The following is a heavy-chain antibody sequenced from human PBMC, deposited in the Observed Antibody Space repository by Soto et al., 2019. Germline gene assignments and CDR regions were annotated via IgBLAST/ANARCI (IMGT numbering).Heavy chain of an antibody. Sequence: QVQLVQSGAEVKKPGASVQVSCKASGYTFTSYGISWVRQAPGHGLEWMGWISAYNGNTNYAQKIQGRVTMTTDTSTSTAYMELRSLRSDDTAVYYCARGMTYYYGSGSSPEDYWGKGTLVTVAS. J-gene: IGHJ4*02. CDR2: ISAYNGNT. CDR3: ARGMTYYYGSGSSPEDY. D-gene: IGHD3-10*01. V-gene: IGHV1-18*01. CDR1: GYTFTSYG.